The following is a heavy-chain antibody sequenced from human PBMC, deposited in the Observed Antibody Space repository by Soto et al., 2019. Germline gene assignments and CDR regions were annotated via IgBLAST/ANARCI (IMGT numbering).Heavy chain of an antibody. Sequence: QVQLQESGPGLVKPSQTLSLTCTVSGGSISSGGYYWSWIRQHPGKGLEWIGYIYYSGSTYYNPSLKSRVTISVDTSKNQFSLKLSSVTAADTAVYYCARAPVGYCISTSCYGGYYYGMDVWGQGTTVTVSS. CDR3: ARAPVGYCISTSCYGGYYYGMDV. J-gene: IGHJ6*02. CDR1: GGSISSGGYY. CDR2: IYYSGST. D-gene: IGHD2-2*01. V-gene: IGHV4-31*03.